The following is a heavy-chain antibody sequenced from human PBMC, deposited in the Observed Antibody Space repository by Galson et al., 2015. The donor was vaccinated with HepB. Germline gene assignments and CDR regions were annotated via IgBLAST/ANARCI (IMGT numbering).Heavy chain of an antibody. CDR1: GFTFSDYY. J-gene: IGHJ4*02. CDR2: ISGDSNTR. D-gene: IGHD6-13*01. CDR3: ARVETTAAAGTVDY. V-gene: IGHV3-11*01. Sequence: SLRLSCAASGFTFSDYYMSWVRQAPGKGLEWISYISGDSNTRSFADSVWGRFTVSRDNAKTKLTLQMNSLRAEDTAMYYCARVETTAAAGTVDYWGQGTLVTVSS.